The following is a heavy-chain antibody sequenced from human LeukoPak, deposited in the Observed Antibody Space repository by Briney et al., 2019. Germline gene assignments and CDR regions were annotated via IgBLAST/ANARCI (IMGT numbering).Heavy chain of an antibody. CDR1: GFTFRSYA. J-gene: IGHJ6*02. CDR2: ITDSDSGT. V-gene: IGHV3-23*01. Sequence: GGSLRLSCAASGFTFRSYAMSWVRQAQGRGLEWVSAITDSDSGTYYADSVKGRFTISKDNSKNTLYLQMNSLRAEDTAVYYCVKAYGYSSSWTSKYYFYGLDVWGQGTTVTVSS. D-gene: IGHD6-13*01. CDR3: VKAYGYSSSWTSKYYFYGLDV.